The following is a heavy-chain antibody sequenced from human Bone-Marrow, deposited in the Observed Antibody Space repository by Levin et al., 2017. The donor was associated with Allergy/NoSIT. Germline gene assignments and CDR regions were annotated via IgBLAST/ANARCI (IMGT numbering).Heavy chain of an antibody. CDR2: IYWADDK. D-gene: IGHD1-14*01. V-gene: IGHV2-5*02. J-gene: IGHJ4*02. CDR1: GFSLSTTGVG. CDR3: AHRRGGYSWNHGEFDY. Sequence: SGPTLVKPTQTLTLTCTFSGFSLSTTGVGVGWIRQPPGKALEWLALIYWADDKRYSPSLKSRLTVTKDTSKNQVVLAMTNMDPEDTATYYCAHRRGGYSWNHGEFDYWGQGTLVTVSS.